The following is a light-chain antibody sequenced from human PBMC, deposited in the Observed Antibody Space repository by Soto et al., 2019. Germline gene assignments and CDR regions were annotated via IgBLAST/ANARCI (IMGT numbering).Light chain of an antibody. CDR1: SSSKW. CDR3: QHTTDFT. J-gene: IGKJ2*01. Sequence: DIQMTQSPSTLAASVGDTVTMTCRSSSKWLAWYQKKPGKAPKLLIYDVSNLERGAPPRFSGSTSGAESNLTITRPQPDDLGTYYCQHTTDFTFGQGTKVDIK. CDR2: DVS. V-gene: IGKV1-5*01.